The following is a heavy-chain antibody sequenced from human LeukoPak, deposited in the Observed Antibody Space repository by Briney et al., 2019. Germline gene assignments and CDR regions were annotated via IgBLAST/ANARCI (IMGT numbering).Heavy chain of an antibody. D-gene: IGHD2-2*02. CDR2: MNPNSGNT. CDR1: GYTFTSYD. V-gene: IGHV1-8*03. J-gene: IGHJ4*02. Sequence: ASVKVSCKASGYTFTSYDINWVRQATGQGLEWMGWMNPNSGNTGYAQKFQGRVTITRNTSISTAYMELRSLRSDDTAVYYCARDHIVVVPAAISPLDYWGQGTLVTVSS. CDR3: ARDHIVVVPAAISPLDY.